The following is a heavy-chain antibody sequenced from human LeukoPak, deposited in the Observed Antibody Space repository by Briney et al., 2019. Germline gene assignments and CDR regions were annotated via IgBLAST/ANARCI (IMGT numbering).Heavy chain of an antibody. J-gene: IGHJ4*02. CDR3: AKDRIGSFPNHFDS. D-gene: IGHD1-1*01. CDR1: GFTFSSYA. CDR2: ISGSGGST. V-gene: IGHV3-23*01. Sequence: GGSLRLSCAASGFTFSSYAMSWVREAPGMGLEWVSAISGSGGSTYYTDSVKGRFTISRDNSKNTLYLQMNSLRADDTAVYYCAKDRIGSFPNHFDSWGQGTLVTVSS.